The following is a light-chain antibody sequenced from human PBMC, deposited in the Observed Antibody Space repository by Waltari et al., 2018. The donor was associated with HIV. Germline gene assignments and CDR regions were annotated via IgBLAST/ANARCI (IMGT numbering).Light chain of an antibody. CDR1: SSDVGSYNR. CDR2: EFN. CDR3: SLYTGTTNVL. V-gene: IGLV2-18*01. J-gene: IGLJ2*01. Sequence: QSALTQPPSVSGSPGQSVSISCTGRSSDVGSYNRVSGYQQPPGTAPKLIIYEFNNRPSGVPDRFSGSQSGNTASLTISGLQAEDEADYYCSLYTGTTNVLFGGGTKLTVL.